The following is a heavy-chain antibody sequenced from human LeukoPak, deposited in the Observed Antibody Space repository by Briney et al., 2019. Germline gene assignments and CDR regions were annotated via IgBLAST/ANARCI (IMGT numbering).Heavy chain of an antibody. Sequence: PGGSLRLSCAASGFTLSSYAMSWVRQAPGKGLEWVSAISGSGGSTYYADSVKGRFTISRDNSKNTLYLQMNSLRAEDTAVYYCAKIPKHYDILTGYYQRVFDYWGQGTLVTVSS. CDR3: AKIPKHYDILTGYYQRVFDY. CDR2: ISGSGGST. J-gene: IGHJ4*02. V-gene: IGHV3-23*01. CDR1: GFTLSSYA. D-gene: IGHD3-9*01.